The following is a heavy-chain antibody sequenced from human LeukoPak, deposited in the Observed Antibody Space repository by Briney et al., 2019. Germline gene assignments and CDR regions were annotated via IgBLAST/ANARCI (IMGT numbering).Heavy chain of an antibody. J-gene: IGHJ4*02. Sequence: ASVRVSCKASGYTFTGYYMHWVRQAPGQGLEWMGWINPNSGGTNYAQKFQGRVTMTRDTSISTAYMELSRLRSDDTAVYYCARVVKSPGYSSSWYSYWGQGTLVTVSS. V-gene: IGHV1-2*02. D-gene: IGHD6-13*01. CDR1: GYTFTGYY. CDR2: INPNSGGT. CDR3: ARVVKSPGYSSSWYSY.